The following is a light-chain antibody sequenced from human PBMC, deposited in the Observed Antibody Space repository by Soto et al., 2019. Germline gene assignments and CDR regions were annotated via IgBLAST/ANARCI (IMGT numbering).Light chain of an antibody. CDR3: GAYTTSRSYI. J-gene: IGLJ1*01. V-gene: IGLV2-14*01. CDR1: SSDVGAYRH. Sequence: QSALTQPASVSGSPGQAITISCTGTSSDVGAYRHVSWHQQYPGKAPKLMIYDVSDRPSGVSYRFSGSKSGNTASLTISGLQAEDEADYYCGAYTTSRSYIFGSGTKLTVL. CDR2: DVS.